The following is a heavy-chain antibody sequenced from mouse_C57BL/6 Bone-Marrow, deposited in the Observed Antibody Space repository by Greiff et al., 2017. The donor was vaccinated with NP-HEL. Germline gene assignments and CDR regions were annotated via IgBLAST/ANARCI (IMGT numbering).Heavy chain of an antibody. D-gene: IGHD3-3*01. CDR2: IDPENGDT. CDR1: GFNIKDDY. V-gene: IGHV14-4*01. J-gene: IGHJ3*01. Sequence: EVKLQESGAELVRPGASVKLSCTASGFNIKDDYMHWVKQRPEQGLEWIGWIDPENGDTEYASKFQGKATITADTSSNTAYLQLSSLTSEDTAVYYCTTGLWFAYWGQGTLVTVSA. CDR3: TTGLWFAY.